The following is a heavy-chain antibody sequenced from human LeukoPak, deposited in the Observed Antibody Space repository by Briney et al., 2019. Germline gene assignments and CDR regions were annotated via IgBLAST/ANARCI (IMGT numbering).Heavy chain of an antibody. CDR3: ATGLRIDSFGY. V-gene: IGHV4-34*01. CDR1: GGSFSGYY. J-gene: IGHJ4*02. D-gene: IGHD3-3*01. Sequence: PSETLSLTCAVYGGSFSGYYWSWIRQPPGKGLEWIGEINHSGSTNYNPSLKSRVTISVDTSRNQFSLKLSSVTAADTAVYYCATGLRIDSFGYWGQGTLVTVSS. CDR2: INHSGST.